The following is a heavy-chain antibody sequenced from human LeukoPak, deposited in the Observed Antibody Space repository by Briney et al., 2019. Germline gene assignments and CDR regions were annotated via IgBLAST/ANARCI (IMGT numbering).Heavy chain of an antibody. D-gene: IGHD2-15*01. J-gene: IGHJ1*01. CDR3: AQQVGYCSSGSCYFTY. CDR1: GFSFNTYA. Sequence: SGGSLRLSCAASGFSFNTYAMSWVRQAPGKGLEWVSAISNTGGSTYYADSVKGRSTISRDKSKNTLSLQMNSLRAEDTAVYYCAQQVGYCSSGSCYFTYWGQGTLVTVSS. CDR2: ISNTGGST. V-gene: IGHV3-23*01.